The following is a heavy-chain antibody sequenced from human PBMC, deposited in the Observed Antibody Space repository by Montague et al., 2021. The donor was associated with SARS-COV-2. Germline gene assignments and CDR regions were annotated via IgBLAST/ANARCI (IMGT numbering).Heavy chain of an antibody. Sequence: SETLSLTCTVSGGSISSYYWSWIRQPPGKGLEWIGYIYYSGSTNYSPSLKSRVTISVDTSKSQFSLKLSSVTAADTAVYYCARLEAGDCSGGSCYSSWFDPWGQGTLVTVSS. V-gene: IGHV4-59*08. CDR2: IYYSGST. J-gene: IGHJ5*02. D-gene: IGHD2-15*01. CDR1: GGSISSYY. CDR3: ARLEAGDCSGGSCYSSWFDP.